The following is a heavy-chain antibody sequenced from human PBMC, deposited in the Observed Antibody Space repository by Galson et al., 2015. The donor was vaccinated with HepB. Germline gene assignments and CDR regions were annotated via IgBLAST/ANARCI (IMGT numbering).Heavy chain of an antibody. V-gene: IGHV1-3*01. CDR1: GYTFTSYA. Sequence: SVKVSCKASGYTFTSYAMHWVRQAPGQRLEWMGWINAGNGNTKYSQKFQGRVTITRDTSASTAYMELSSLRSEDTAVYYCARVMPHASGSGSTYYFDYWGQGTLVTVSS. CDR2: INAGNGNT. D-gene: IGHD3-10*01. CDR3: ARVMPHASGSGSTYYFDY. J-gene: IGHJ4*02.